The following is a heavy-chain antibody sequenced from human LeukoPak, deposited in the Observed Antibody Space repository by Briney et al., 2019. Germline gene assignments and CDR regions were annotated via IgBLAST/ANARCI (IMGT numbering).Heavy chain of an antibody. V-gene: IGHV4-59*01. Sequence: SETLSLTCTVSGGSISSYYWSWIRQPPGKGLEWIGYIYYSGSTNYNPSLKSRVTISVDTSKNQFSLKLSSVTAADTAVYYCAGDLGYYFDYWGQGTLVTVSS. D-gene: IGHD3-16*01. CDR2: IYYSGST. CDR3: AGDLGYYFDY. CDR1: GGSISSYY. J-gene: IGHJ4*02.